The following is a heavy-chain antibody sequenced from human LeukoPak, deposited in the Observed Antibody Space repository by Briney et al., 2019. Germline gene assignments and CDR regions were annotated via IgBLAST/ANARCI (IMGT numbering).Heavy chain of an antibody. J-gene: IGHJ6*02. D-gene: IGHD6-13*01. Sequence: GRSLRLSCAASGFTFSSYAMSWVRQAPGKGPDPASAISGSGGSTYYADSVKGRFTISRDNSKNTLYLQMNSLRAEDTAVYYCAKWYSSSWYYYDYYGMDVWGQGTTVTVSS. CDR3: AKWYSSSWYYYDYYGMDV. CDR1: GFTFSSYA. V-gene: IGHV3-23*01. CDR2: ISGSGGST.